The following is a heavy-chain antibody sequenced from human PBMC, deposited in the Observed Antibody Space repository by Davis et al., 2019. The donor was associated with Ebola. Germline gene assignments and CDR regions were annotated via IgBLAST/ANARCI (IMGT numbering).Heavy chain of an antibody. Sequence: SLKISCAASGFTFDDHAMHWVRQAPGKGLEWVSGISWNSGSIGSADSVKGRFTISRDNAKNSLYLQMNSLRAEDTAVYYCAREGGNYAYFDYWGQGTLVTVSS. D-gene: IGHD4-23*01. CDR3: AREGGNYAYFDY. J-gene: IGHJ4*02. CDR1: GFTFDDHA. CDR2: ISWNSGSI. V-gene: IGHV3-9*01.